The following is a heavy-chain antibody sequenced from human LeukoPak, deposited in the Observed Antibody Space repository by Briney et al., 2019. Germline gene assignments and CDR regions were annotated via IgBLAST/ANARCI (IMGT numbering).Heavy chain of an antibody. Sequence: GGSLRLACAASGFTLTSYAMSWARQAPGEGLEWLSAISGSGGSTYDGDSVKGGFAISRDNSKNTLYLQMNSLRAEDTGVYYCAKGPHRIAVAGTGGYMDVWGKGTTVTVSS. J-gene: IGHJ6*03. V-gene: IGHV3-23*01. CDR1: GFTLTSYA. CDR2: ISGSGGST. CDR3: AKGPHRIAVAGTGGYMDV. D-gene: IGHD6-19*01.